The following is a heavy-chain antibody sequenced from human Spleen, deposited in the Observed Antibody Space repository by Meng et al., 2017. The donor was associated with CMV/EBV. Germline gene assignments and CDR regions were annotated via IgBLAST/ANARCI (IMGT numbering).Heavy chain of an antibody. CDR1: GGSISSGGYY. J-gene: IGHJ5*02. Sequence: QGPLQGSGPGLVKPYQTLSLTCTVSGGSISSGGYYWSWIRQHPGKGLEWIGYIYYSGSTYYNPSLKSRVTISVDTSKNQFSLKLSSVTAADTAVYYCARYQIAALPAKWFDPWGQGTLVTVSS. V-gene: IGHV4-31*03. CDR3: ARYQIAALPAKWFDP. D-gene: IGHD6-6*01. CDR2: IYYSGST.